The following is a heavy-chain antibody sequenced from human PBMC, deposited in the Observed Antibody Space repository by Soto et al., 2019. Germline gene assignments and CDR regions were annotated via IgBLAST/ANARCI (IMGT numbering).Heavy chain of an antibody. CDR1: GGSISSSSYY. J-gene: IGHJ5*02. V-gene: IGHV4-39*01. CDR3: ARHAYYYGSGSYMLPWFDP. Sequence: SETLSLTCTVSGGSISSSSYYWGWIRQPPGKGLEWIGSIYYSGSTYYNPSLKSRVTISVDTSKNQFSLKLSSVTAADTAVYYCARHAYYYGSGSYMLPWFDPWGQG. CDR2: IYYSGST. D-gene: IGHD3-10*01.